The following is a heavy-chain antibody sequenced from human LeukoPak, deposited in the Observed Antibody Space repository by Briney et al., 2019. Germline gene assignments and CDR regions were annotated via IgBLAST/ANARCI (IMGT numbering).Heavy chain of an antibody. Sequence: SVKVSCKASGGTFSSYAISWVRQAPGQGLEWMGGIIPIFGTANYAQKFQGRVTITTDESTSTAYMELSSLRSEDTAVYYCARHRGVAATRGYYFDYWGQGTLVTVSS. D-gene: IGHD2-15*01. CDR3: ARHRGVAATRGYYFDY. CDR1: GGTFSSYA. V-gene: IGHV1-69*05. CDR2: IIPIFGTA. J-gene: IGHJ4*02.